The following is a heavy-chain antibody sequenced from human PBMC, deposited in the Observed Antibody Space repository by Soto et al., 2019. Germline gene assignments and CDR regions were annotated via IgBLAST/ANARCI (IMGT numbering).Heavy chain of an antibody. CDR3: ARDRDAYCSNGVCSGPYFDY. CDR1: GFSFSDYA. CDR2: ISESGGST. Sequence: GGSLRLSCAASGFSFSDYAMSWVRQAPGKGLEWVPVISESGGSTHYADSVRGRFTVSRDNSKNSLSLRMNSLRDEDTAVYYCARDRDAYCSNGVCSGPYFDYWGRGTLVTVSS. D-gene: IGHD2-8*01. J-gene: IGHJ4*02. V-gene: IGHV3-23*01.